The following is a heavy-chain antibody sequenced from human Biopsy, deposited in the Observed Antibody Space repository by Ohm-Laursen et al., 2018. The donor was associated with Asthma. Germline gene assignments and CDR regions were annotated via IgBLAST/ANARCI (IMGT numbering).Heavy chain of an antibody. Sequence: ATVKISCKISGYSLTDLSMHWVRQAPGQGLGWMGGHDHEEGGTVNARRFQGRVTVTEDTSTDTAYMELSSLSSDDTAVYYCASDFPKDYVRYNFQFWGQGTLVTVSS. V-gene: IGHV1-24*01. J-gene: IGHJ4*02. D-gene: IGHD4-17*01. CDR3: ASDFPKDYVRYNFQF. CDR2: HDHEEGGT. CDR1: GYSLTDLS.